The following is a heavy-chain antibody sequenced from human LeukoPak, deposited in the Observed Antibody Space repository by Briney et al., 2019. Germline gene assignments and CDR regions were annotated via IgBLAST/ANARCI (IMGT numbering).Heavy chain of an antibody. CDR3: ARDRGRQKWFQGFDP. CDR2: INPSGGST. CDR1: GYTFTSYY. V-gene: IGHV1-46*01. D-gene: IGHD3-22*01. Sequence: ASMKVSCKASGYTFTSYYMHWVRQAPGQGLEWMGIINPSGGSTSYAQKFQGRVTMTTDTSTSTAYMELRSLRSDDTALYYCARDRGRQKWFQGFDPWGQGTLVTVSS. J-gene: IGHJ5*02.